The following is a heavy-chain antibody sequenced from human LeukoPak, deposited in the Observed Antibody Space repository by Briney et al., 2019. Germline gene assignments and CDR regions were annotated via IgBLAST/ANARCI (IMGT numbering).Heavy chain of an antibody. CDR1: GFTFSSYA. D-gene: IGHD2-15*01. Sequence: GGSLRLSCATSGFTFSSYAMSWVRQAPGKGLEWVSAISGSGGSTYYADSVKGRFTISRDNSKNTLYLQMNSLRAEDTAVYYCAKQRSGGSWSDAFDIWGQGTMVTVSS. CDR2: ISGSGGST. CDR3: AKQRSGGSWSDAFDI. J-gene: IGHJ3*02. V-gene: IGHV3-23*01.